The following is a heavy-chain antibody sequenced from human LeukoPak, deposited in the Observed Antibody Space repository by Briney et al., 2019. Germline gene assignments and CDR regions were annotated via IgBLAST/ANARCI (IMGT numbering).Heavy chain of an antibody. Sequence: GGSLRLSCAASGFIFSSYWMSWVRQAPGKGLEWVANIKQGGSEKYYVDSVKGRFTISRDNAKNSLYLQMNSLRAEDTAVYYCARVFNWNSRGGHYFDYWGQGTLVTVSS. D-gene: IGHD1-7*01. J-gene: IGHJ4*02. V-gene: IGHV3-7*01. CDR2: IKQGGSEK. CDR3: ARVFNWNSRGGHYFDY. CDR1: GFIFSSYW.